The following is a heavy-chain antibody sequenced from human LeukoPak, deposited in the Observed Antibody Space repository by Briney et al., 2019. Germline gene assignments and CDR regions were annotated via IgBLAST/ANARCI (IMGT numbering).Heavy chain of an antibody. J-gene: IGHJ4*02. V-gene: IGHV3-7*01. CDR3: AKDIRGSTSWYGLDY. D-gene: IGHD6-13*01. CDR1: GFTFSSYW. CDR2: IKQDGSEK. Sequence: GGSLRLSCAASGFTFSSYWMSWVRQAPGKGLEWVANIKQDGSEKYYVDSVKGRFTISRDNAKNSLYLQMNSLRAEDTAVYYCAKDIRGSTSWYGLDYWGQGTLVTVSS.